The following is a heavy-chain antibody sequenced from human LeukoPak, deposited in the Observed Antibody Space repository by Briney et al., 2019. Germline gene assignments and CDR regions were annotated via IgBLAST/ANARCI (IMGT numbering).Heavy chain of an antibody. J-gene: IGHJ6*04. CDR1: GFTFSSYE. Sequence: GGSLRLSCAASGFTFSSYEMNWVRQAPGKGLEWVSYISSSGSTIYYADSVKGRFTISRDNAKNSLYLQMNSLRAEDTAVYYCASLPTVPEPRGYYYGMDVWGKGTTVTVSS. D-gene: IGHD4-17*01. V-gene: IGHV3-48*03. CDR3: ASLPTVPEPRGYYYGMDV. CDR2: ISSSGSTI.